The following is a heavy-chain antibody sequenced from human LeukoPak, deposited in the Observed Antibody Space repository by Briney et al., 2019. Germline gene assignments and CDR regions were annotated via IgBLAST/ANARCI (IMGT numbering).Heavy chain of an antibody. D-gene: IGHD3-10*01. CDR3: ARGGYYGSGNDFRFDP. V-gene: IGHV4-59*01. CDR2: IHYTGST. CDR1: GGSISSYY. Sequence: PSETLSLTCTVSGGSISSYYWSWIRQSPGKGLECIGYIHYTGSTNYNPSPKSRVTISVETSKNQFSLKLKSVTAADTAVYYCARGGYYGSGNDFRFDPWGQGTLVTVPS. J-gene: IGHJ5*02.